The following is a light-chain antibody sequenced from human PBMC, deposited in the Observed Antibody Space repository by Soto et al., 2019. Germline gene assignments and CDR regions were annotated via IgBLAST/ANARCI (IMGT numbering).Light chain of an antibody. CDR3: MQATQFSWT. V-gene: IGKV2-24*01. CDR2: KIS. J-gene: IGKJ1*01. Sequence: DIVMTQTPLSSPVTLGQPASISCRSSESLVHSDGNTYLSWLHQRPGQPPRLLIYKISKRLPGVPERISGSGAWTEFTLKVSRVGAEEVGIYYDMQATQFSWTFGQGTKVDI. CDR1: ESLVHSDGNTY.